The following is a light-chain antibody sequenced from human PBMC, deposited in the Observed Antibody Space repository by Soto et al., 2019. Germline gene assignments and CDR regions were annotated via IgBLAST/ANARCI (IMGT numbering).Light chain of an antibody. CDR1: QSVSTN. J-gene: IGKJ5*01. CDR2: GAS. Sequence: EIVVTQSPSTLSVAPGGIATLSCRASQSVSTNLAWYQQKPGQVPSLLIYGASTRASGIPARFSGSGSGTEFTLTIGSLQSEDFAVYYCQQYSSSPPFGQGTRLEI. V-gene: IGKV3-15*01. CDR3: QQYSSSPP.